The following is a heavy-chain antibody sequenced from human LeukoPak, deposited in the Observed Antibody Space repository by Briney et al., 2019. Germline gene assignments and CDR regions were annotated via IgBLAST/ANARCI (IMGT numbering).Heavy chain of an antibody. J-gene: IGHJ4*02. CDR1: GGSISSNSYY. V-gene: IGHV4-39*07. Sequence: SETLSLTCTVSGGSISSNSYYWAWIRRPPGKGLEWIATISYSGNTYYNPSLQSRLTISVETSKTQFSLRLTSVTTADTAVYYCASRYCGGDCYYAYWGQGTLVTVSS. CDR2: ISYSGNT. CDR3: ASRYCGGDCYYAY. D-gene: IGHD2-21*02.